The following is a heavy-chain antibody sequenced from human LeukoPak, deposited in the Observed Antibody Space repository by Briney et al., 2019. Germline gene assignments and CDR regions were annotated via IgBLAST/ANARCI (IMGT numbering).Heavy chain of an antibody. CDR2: IYHSGST. CDR1: GYSISSGYY. V-gene: IGHV4-38-2*02. Sequence: SETLSLTCTVSGYSISSGYYWDWIRQPPGKGLEWIGSIYHSGSTFYNPSLKNRVTISVDTSKNQFSLKLSSVTAADTAVYYCARGETSHFDYWGQGTLVTVSS. D-gene: IGHD1-7*01. J-gene: IGHJ4*02. CDR3: ARGETSHFDY.